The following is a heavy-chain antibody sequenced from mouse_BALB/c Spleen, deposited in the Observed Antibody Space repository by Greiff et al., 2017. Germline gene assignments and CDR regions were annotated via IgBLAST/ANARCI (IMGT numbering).Heavy chain of an antibody. D-gene: IGHD2-1*01. Sequence: EVHLVESGGGLVKPGGSLKLSCAASGFTFSSYAMSWVRQTPEKRLEWVASISSGGSTYYPDSVKGRFTISRDNARNILYLQMSSLRSEDTAMYYCAKVYYGNPYYYAMDYWGQGTSVTVSS. CDR3: AKVYYGNPYYYAMDY. CDR2: ISSGGST. V-gene: IGHV5-6-5*01. J-gene: IGHJ4*01. CDR1: GFTFSSYA.